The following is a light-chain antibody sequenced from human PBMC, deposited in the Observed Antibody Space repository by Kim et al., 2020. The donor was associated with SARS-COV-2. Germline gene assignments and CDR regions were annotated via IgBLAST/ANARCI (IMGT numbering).Light chain of an antibody. J-gene: IGLJ1*01. V-gene: IGLV3-1*01. CDR3: QAWDSNTEV. CDR1: KLGDKY. CDR2: QDN. Sequence: SYELTQPPSVSVSPGQTASITCSGNKLGDKYACWYQQKPGQSPVLVIYQDNERPSGIPERFSGSKFGNTATLTISGTQAMDEADYYCQAWDSNTEVFGTG.